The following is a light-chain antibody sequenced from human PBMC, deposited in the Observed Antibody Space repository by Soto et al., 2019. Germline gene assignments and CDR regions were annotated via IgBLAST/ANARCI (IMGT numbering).Light chain of an antibody. CDR1: TSDVGGFDS. Sequence: QSVLTQPASVSGSPGQSITISCTATTSDVGGFDSVSWYQQHPGTAPRVIIYEVSNRPSGVSYRFSGSKSANTASLTISGLQADAEADYYCSSYTTSNTWLFGGGTKLTVL. J-gene: IGLJ3*02. CDR3: SSYTTSNTWL. CDR2: EVS. V-gene: IGLV2-14*01.